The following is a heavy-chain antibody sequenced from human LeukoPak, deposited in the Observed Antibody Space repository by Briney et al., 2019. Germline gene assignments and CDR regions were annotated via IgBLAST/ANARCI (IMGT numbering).Heavy chain of an antibody. J-gene: IGHJ4*02. CDR1: GGSISSGSYY. D-gene: IGHD6-13*01. V-gene: IGHV4-61*02. CDR3: ARSIAAADNFDY. CDR2: IYTSGST. Sequence: SETLSLTCTVSGGSISSGSYYWSWIRQPAGKGLERIGRIYTSGSTNYNPSLKSRVTISVDTSKNQFSLKLSSVTAADTAVYYCARSIAAADNFDYWGQGTLVTVSS.